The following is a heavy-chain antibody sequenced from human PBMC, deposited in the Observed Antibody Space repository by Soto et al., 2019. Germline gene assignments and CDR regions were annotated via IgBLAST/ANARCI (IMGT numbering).Heavy chain of an antibody. J-gene: IGHJ4*02. CDR1: GFTFSNYW. V-gene: IGHV3-74*01. CDR3: VRDRVGIVWDYFDV. Sequence: GGSLRLSCAASGFTFSNYWMHWVRQAPGKGLVWVSHIYGDGSIINYADSVKGRFTISRDNAKNTLYLQMDSLRVEDTAMYYCVRDRVGIVWDYFDVWGQGTPVTVSS. CDR2: IYGDGSII. D-gene: IGHD1-26*01.